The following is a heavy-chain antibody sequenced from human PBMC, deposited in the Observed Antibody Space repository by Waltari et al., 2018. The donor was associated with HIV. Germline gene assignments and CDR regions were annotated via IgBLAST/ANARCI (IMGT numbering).Heavy chain of an antibody. CDR2: IAVSSAYT. Sequence: QVHLVESGGDLVKPGGSLRLSCVGSVFTSSDYLMTWFRQAPGKRLEGVSYIAVSSAYTNYGDSVKGRFTMSRDDAKKSLFLQINSLRPEDTAVYYCARVARGLRQGSFDIWGQGTMVTVSS. CDR1: VFTSSDYL. V-gene: IGHV3-11*05. CDR3: ARVARGLRQGSFDI. D-gene: IGHD2-15*01. J-gene: IGHJ3*02.